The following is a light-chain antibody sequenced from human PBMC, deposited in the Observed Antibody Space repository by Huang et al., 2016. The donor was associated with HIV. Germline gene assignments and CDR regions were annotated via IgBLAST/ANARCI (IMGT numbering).Light chain of an antibody. Sequence: EIVLTQSPGTLSLSPGERATLPCRASQRFSSSYLAWYQHKPGQAPRLLIYGASGRATGIPDRFSGSGSGTDFTLTISRLEPEDFAVYYCHHYGTSPQTFGQGTKVEIK. J-gene: IGKJ1*01. CDR2: GAS. V-gene: IGKV3-20*01. CDR1: QRFSSSY. CDR3: HHYGTSPQT.